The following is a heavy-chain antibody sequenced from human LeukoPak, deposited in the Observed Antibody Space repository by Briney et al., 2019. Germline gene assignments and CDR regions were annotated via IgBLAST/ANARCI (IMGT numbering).Heavy chain of an antibody. Sequence: KFQGRVTITRDTSASTAYMELSSLRSEDTAVYYCARDLPFDYWGRGTLVTVSS. CDR3: ARDLPFDY. J-gene: IGHJ4*02. V-gene: IGHV1-3*01.